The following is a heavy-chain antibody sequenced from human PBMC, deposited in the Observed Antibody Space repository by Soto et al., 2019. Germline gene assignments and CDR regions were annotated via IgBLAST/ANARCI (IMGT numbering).Heavy chain of an antibody. Sequence: QLQLQASGPGLVKPSETLSLTCTVSGGSISSSSYYWGWIRQPPGKVLAWIGSIYYSGSTYYNPALKSRVTISVDTSKNQFSLKLSSVTAADTAVYYCARHEVKGSGAASEFDYWGQGTLVTVSS. CDR3: ARHEVKGSGAASEFDY. J-gene: IGHJ4*02. CDR1: GGSISSSSYY. D-gene: IGHD6-13*01. CDR2: IYYSGST. V-gene: IGHV4-39*01.